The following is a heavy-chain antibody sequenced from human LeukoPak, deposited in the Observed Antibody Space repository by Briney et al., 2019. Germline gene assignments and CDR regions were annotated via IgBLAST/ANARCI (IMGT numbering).Heavy chain of an antibody. Sequence: PSETLSLTCVVYGGSFSGYYWSWIRQPPGKGLEWIGYIYYSGSTNYNPSLKSRVTISVDTSKNQFSLKLSSVTAADTAVYYCARNSGSFQTYYFDYWGQGTLVTVSS. CDR2: IYYSGST. D-gene: IGHD1-26*01. J-gene: IGHJ4*02. V-gene: IGHV4-59*01. CDR3: ARNSGSFQTYYFDY. CDR1: GGSFSGYY.